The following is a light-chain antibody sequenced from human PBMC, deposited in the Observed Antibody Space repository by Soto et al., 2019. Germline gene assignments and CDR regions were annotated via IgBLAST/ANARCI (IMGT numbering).Light chain of an antibody. J-gene: IGKJ5*01. Sequence: EILLTQSPGTLSLSPGERATLSCRASQSVSSYLAWYQQIPGQAPRLLIYDASTRATGIPARFSGSGSGTNITLTISSLEPEDFAVYYCQQRRSWQVTFGQGTRLEIK. CDR1: QSVSSY. CDR3: QQRRSWQVT. CDR2: DAS. V-gene: IGKV3-11*01.